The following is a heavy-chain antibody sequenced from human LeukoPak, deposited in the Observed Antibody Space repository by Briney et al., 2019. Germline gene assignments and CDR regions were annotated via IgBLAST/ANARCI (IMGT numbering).Heavy chain of an antibody. Sequence: GGSLRLSCAASGFTFSSYAMSWVRQAPGKGLEWVSAISGSGGSTYYADSVKGRFTISRDNSKNTLYLQMNSLRAEDTAVYYCAKDDALVVVTPPSGSVDYWGQGTLVTVSS. CDR3: AKDDALVVVTPPSGSVDY. J-gene: IGHJ4*02. CDR2: ISGSGGST. V-gene: IGHV3-23*01. CDR1: GFTFSSYA. D-gene: IGHD3-22*01.